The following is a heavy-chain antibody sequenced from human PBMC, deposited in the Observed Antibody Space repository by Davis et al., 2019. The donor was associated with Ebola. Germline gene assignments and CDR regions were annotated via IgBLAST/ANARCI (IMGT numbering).Heavy chain of an antibody. CDR3: AKVLLWFGEFGPNDY. J-gene: IGHJ4*02. V-gene: IGHV3-23*01. CDR2: ISGSGGST. D-gene: IGHD3-10*01. CDR1: GFTFSSYA. Sequence: PGGSLRLSCAASGFTFSSYAMSWVRQASGKGLEWVSAISGSGGSTYYADSVKGRLTISRDNSKNTLYLQMNSLRAEDTAVYYCAKVLLWFGEFGPNDYWGQGTLVTVSS.